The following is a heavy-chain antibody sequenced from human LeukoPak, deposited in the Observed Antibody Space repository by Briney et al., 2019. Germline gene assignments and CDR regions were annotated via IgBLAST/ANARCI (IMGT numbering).Heavy chain of an antibody. D-gene: IGHD1-26*01. CDR3: AKSAHQWEVLDS. J-gene: IGHJ4*02. CDR2: INPNNRPT. CDR1: VFTFTIYY. V-gene: IGHV1-2*02. Sequence: ASVTVSFTCSVFTFTIYYFHWVRQAPGQGLGGRGCINPNNRPTTYPQHFQARVTMTKDTSISTVYMQLTSLRSDHTALFYCAKSAHQWEVLDSWGQGTLVTVS.